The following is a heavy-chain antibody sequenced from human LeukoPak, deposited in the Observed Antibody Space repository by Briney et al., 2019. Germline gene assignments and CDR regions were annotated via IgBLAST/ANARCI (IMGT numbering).Heavy chain of an antibody. V-gene: IGHV3-21*01. CDR2: ICSSSSYI. D-gene: IGHD3-9*01. CDR3: ARDLNDAFDI. CDR1: GFTFSIYS. J-gene: IGHJ3*02. Sequence: GGSLRLSCTASGFTFSIYSMNWVRQAPGMGLEWVSSICSSSSYIKYVDSVKGRFTISRDNAKNSLYLQMNSLRAEDTAMYYCARDLNDAFDIWGQGTMVTVSS.